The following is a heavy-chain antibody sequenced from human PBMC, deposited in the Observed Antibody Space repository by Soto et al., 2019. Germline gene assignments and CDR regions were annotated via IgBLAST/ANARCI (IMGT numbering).Heavy chain of an antibody. CDR1: GFTVSNTY. Sequence: EVQLVESGGGLIQPGGSLPLSCAVSGFTVSNTYMSWVRQAPGKGLEWISVIFRGLATYYADSLKGRFTITRDDSKNTFYLQMSSPTAEDAAVYFCASDGSDSSRDDSIDIWGQGTMVTVSS. CDR2: IFRGLAT. V-gene: IGHV3-53*01. J-gene: IGHJ3*02. D-gene: IGHD6-25*01. CDR3: ASDGSDSSRDDSIDI.